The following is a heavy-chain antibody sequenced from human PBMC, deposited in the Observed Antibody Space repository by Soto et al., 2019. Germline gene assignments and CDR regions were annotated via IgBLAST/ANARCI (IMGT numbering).Heavy chain of an antibody. V-gene: IGHV4-59*08. CDR2: IYYRGST. CDR3: ARPKTIGAAAGKGWFDP. D-gene: IGHD6-13*01. J-gene: IGHJ5*02. CDR1: PGSLRSYY. Sequence: SETLSLTCTVSPGSLRSYYWSWIRQPPGKGLEWIGYIYYRGSTYYSPSLKGRLTISVDPSKNQFSLKLTYVTAADTAMYYCARPKTIGAAAGKGWFDPWGQGTLVTVSS.